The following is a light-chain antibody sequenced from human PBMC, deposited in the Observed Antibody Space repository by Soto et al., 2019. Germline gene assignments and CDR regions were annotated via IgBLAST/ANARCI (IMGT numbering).Light chain of an antibody. CDR1: QSVSSN. Sequence: EIVMTQSPATLSVSPGERATLSCRASQSVSSNLAWYQQKPGQAPRLLIYGASTRATGIPVRFSGSGSGTEFTLTISSLQSEDFAVYYCHQYNQWPRTFGQGTRWIS. CDR3: HQYNQWPRT. CDR2: GAS. V-gene: IGKV3-15*01. J-gene: IGKJ1*01.